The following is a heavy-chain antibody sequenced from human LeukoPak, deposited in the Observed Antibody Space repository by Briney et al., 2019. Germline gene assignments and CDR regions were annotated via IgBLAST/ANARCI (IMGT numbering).Heavy chain of an antibody. CDR3: ARGGRGYGGNLSGRYNWFDR. J-gene: IGHJ5*02. V-gene: IGHV1-2*02. D-gene: IGHD4-23*01. Sequence: ASVKVSCQASGYTFTGYYMHWVRPAPGQGLAWMGWINPNSGGTNYAQKFQGRVTMTRDTSISTAYKELSRLRSDDTAVYYCARGGRGYGGNLSGRYNWFDRWGQGTLVTVSS. CDR1: GYTFTGYY. CDR2: INPNSGGT.